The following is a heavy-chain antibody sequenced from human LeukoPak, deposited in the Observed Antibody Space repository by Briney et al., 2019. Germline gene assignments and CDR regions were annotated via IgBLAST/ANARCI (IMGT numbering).Heavy chain of an antibody. D-gene: IGHD3-9*01. J-gene: IGHJ5*02. V-gene: IGHV4-61*02. CDR1: GGSISSGSYY. CDR3: ARDSRYYDILTGYYKYWFDP. Sequence: SETLSLTCTVSGGSISSGSYYWSWIRQLAGKGLEWIGRIYTSGSTNYNPSLKSRVTISVDTSKNQFSLKLSSVTAADTAVYYCARDSRYYDILTGYYKYWFDPWGQGTLVTVSS. CDR2: IYTSGST.